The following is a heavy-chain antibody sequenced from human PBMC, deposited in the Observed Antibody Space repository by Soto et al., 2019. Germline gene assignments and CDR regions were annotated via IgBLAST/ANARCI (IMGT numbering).Heavy chain of an antibody. J-gene: IGHJ5*02. D-gene: IGHD6-13*01. CDR1: GGSISSGGYY. V-gene: IGHV4-31*03. Sequence: SETLSLTCTVSGGSISSGGYYWSWIRQHPGKGLEWIGYIYYSGSTYYNPSLKSRVTISVDTSKNQFSLKLSSVTAADTAVYYCARGADDGSSWVDPWGQGTLVTVSS. CDR3: ARGADDGSSWVDP. CDR2: IYYSGST.